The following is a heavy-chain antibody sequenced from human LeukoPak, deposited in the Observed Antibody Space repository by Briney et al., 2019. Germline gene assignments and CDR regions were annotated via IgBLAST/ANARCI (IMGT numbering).Heavy chain of an antibody. CDR2: INAGNGNT. CDR1: GYTFTSYA. CDR3: ARNTETAIPLPYYFDY. J-gene: IGHJ4*02. V-gene: IGHV1-3*01. D-gene: IGHD2-21*02. Sequence: ASVKVSCRASGYTFTSYAMHWVRQAPGQRLEWMGWINAGNGNTKYSQKFQDRVTITRDTSASTAYMELSSLRSEDTAVYYCARNTETAIPLPYYFDYWGQGTLVTVSS.